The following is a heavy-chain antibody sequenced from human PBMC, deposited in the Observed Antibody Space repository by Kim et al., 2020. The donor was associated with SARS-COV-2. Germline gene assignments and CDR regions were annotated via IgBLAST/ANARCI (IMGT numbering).Heavy chain of an antibody. V-gene: IGHV3-30*04. CDR2: ISHDGTNK. CDR3: ARFREGQYYDKFGHF. CDR1: GFTFSLYA. Sequence: GGSLRLSCAASGFTFSLYAVNWVRQAPGKGLEWVAGISHDGTNKNYADSVKGRFTISRDNANNTLFLQLNSLRADDTAMYFCARFREGQYYDKFGHF. J-gene: IGHJ4*01. D-gene: IGHD3-22*01.